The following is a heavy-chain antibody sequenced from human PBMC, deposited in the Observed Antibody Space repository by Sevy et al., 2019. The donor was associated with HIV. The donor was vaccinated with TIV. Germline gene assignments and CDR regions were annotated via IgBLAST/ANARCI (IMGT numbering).Heavy chain of an antibody. V-gene: IGHV1-2*02. D-gene: IGHD4-17*01. Sequence: GVSVKVSCKASGYIFTDYYIHWVRQAPGQGLEWMAWINSDSGVTNYAQRFQGEVTVTRDTSLNTAYLDLSRLKSNDTAIYFCARLTTKPTSDLYGMDVWGQGTTVTVSS. J-gene: IGHJ6*02. CDR2: INSDSGVT. CDR1: GYIFTDYY. CDR3: ARLTTKPTSDLYGMDV.